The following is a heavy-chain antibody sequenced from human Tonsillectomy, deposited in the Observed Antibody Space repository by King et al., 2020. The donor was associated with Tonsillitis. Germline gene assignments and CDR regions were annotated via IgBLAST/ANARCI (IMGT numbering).Heavy chain of an antibody. D-gene: IGHD2-21*02. V-gene: IGHV3-15*07. CDR3: TTGGSVEVTATRAFDI. CDR1: GFTFSSAW. J-gene: IGHJ3*02. Sequence: VQLVASGGGLVKPGGSLRLSCAASGFTFSSAWMNWVRQAPGKGLEWVGRIKSKTDGGTTDYAAPVEGRCTVSRDDSKNTLYLQINSLKTEDTAVYYCTTGGSVEVTATRAFDIWGPGTMVTVSS. CDR2: IKSKTDGGTT.